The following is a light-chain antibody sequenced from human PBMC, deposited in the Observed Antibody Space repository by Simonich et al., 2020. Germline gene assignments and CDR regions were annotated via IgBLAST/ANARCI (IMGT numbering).Light chain of an antibody. Sequence: SSELTQDPAVSVALGQTVRITCQGDSLRSYYASWYQQKPGQAPVLVIYGKNNRPSCIPFRFSGSSSGNTASLTITGAQAEDEADYYCNSRDSSGNHVVFGGGTKLTVL. CDR2: GKN. V-gene: IGLV3-19*01. CDR1: SLRSYY. CDR3: NSRDSSGNHVV. J-gene: IGLJ2*01.